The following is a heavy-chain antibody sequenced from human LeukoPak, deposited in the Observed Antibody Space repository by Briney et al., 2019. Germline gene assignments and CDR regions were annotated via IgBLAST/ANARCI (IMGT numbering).Heavy chain of an antibody. V-gene: IGHV1-18*04. J-gene: IGHJ5*02. D-gene: IGHD3-3*01. CDR1: GYSFTNYW. Sequence: HGESLKISCKGSGYSFTNYWIGWVRQAPGQGLEWMGWISAYNGNTNYAQKLQGRVTMTTDTSTSTAYMELRSLRSDDTAVYYCARAAPYYDFWSGANDNWFDPWGQGTLVTVSS. CDR2: ISAYNGNT. CDR3: ARAAPYYDFWSGANDNWFDP.